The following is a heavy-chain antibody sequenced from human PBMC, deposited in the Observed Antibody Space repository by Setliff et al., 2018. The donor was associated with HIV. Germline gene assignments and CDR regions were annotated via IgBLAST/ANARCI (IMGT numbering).Heavy chain of an antibody. V-gene: IGHV3-74*01. CDR2: FRGDDRTT. Sequence: GGSLRLSCAVSGFTLTSSWIHWVRQAPGKGLVWVSRFRGDDRTTNYADSVKGRFTFSSDNAKNTVYLQMDALRAEDTAVYYCARALYGSDSLLDSWDQGTLVTVSS. D-gene: IGHD1-26*01. J-gene: IGHJ4*02. CDR1: GFTLTSSW. CDR3: ARALYGSDSLLDS.